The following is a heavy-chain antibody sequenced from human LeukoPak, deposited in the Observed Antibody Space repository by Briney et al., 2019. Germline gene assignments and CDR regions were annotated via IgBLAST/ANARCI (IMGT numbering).Heavy chain of an antibody. Sequence: PGGSLRLSCAGSGFTFSSSAMNWVRQAPGKGMEWVSRITGSGGSTYYADSVEGRFTISRDNSKNTLHLQMNSLRAEDTAVYYCARDPISGFFDYWGQGTLVTVSS. CDR2: ITGSGGST. CDR1: GFTFSSSA. J-gene: IGHJ4*02. D-gene: IGHD3-22*01. V-gene: IGHV3-23*01. CDR3: ARDPISGFFDY.